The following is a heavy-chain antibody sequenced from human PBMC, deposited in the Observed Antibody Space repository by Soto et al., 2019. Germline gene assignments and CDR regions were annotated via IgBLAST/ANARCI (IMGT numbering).Heavy chain of an antibody. CDR2: IIPIFGTA. CDR1: GGTFSSYA. V-gene: IGHV1-69*13. J-gene: IGHJ5*02. D-gene: IGHD2-15*01. Sequence: SVKVSCKASGGTFSSYAISWVRQAPGQGLEWMGGIIPIFGTANYAQKFQGRVTITADESTSTAYMELSSLRSEDTAVYYCARGGLPYCSGGSCFNWFDPWGQGTLVTVSS. CDR3: ARGGLPYCSGGSCFNWFDP.